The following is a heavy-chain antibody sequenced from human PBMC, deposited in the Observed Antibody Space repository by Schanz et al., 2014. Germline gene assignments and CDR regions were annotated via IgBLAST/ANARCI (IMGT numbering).Heavy chain of an antibody. J-gene: IGHJ5*02. D-gene: IGHD3-3*01. CDR2: IHQSGGT. CDR1: GGDIGNYY. Sequence: QVQLQESGPGLVKPSETLSLTCSVSGGDIGNYYWSWIRQPPGKGLEWIGYIHQSGGTNYNPSLKSRVTILVATSKTQFSRRLPSLTAADTAVYYCAKFLYDDPSWGQGTLVTVSS. V-gene: IGHV4-59*08. CDR3: AKFLYDDPS.